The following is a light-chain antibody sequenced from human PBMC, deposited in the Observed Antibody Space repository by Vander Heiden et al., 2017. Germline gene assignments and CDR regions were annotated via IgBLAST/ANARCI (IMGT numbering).Light chain of an antibody. CDR2: SND. V-gene: IGLV1-44*01. CDR1: TSNIGSNP. CDR3: AAWDDTRNGYVV. Sequence: QSVLTQPPSPSGTPGQRVTISCSGGTSNIGSNPVNWYQQLPGTAPKLLIYSNDQRPSGVPERFSGSKSGTSASLAISGLQSEDEADDYCAAWDDTRNGYVVFGGGTKLTVL. J-gene: IGLJ2*01.